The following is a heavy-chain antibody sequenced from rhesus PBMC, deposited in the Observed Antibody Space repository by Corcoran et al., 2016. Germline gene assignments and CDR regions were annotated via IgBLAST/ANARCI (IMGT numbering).Heavy chain of an antibody. V-gene: IGHV3S5*01. CDR2: INSGGCNT. Sequence: EVQLVETGGGLVQPGGSLTLSCAASGFTFSSYGLRWVRQAQGKGLEWVSAINSGGCNTSYTYSVKGRFTISRDNSKNTLSLQMNSLRAEDMAVYYCAKEEYSGYSYDAFDFWGQVLRVTVSS. J-gene: IGHJ3*01. D-gene: IGHD5-24*01. CDR1: GFTFSSYG. CDR3: AKEEYSGYSYDAFDF.